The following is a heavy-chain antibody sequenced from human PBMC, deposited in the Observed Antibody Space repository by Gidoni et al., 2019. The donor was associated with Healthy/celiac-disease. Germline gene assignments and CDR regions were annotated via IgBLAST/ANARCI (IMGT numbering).Heavy chain of an antibody. V-gene: IGHV4-59*01. D-gene: IGHD5-12*01. Sequence: QVQLQESGPGLVKPSETLSLTCPVSGGSISSYYWSWIRQPPGKGLEWIGYIYYSGSTNYNPSLKSRVTISVDTSKNQFSLKLSSVTAADTAVYYCARGWLPYGGNFDYWGQGTLVTVSS. J-gene: IGHJ4*02. CDR2: IYYSGST. CDR1: GGSISSYY. CDR3: ARGWLPYGGNFDY.